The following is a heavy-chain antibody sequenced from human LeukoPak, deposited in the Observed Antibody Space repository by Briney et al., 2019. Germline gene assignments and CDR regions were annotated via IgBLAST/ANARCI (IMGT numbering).Heavy chain of an antibody. J-gene: IGHJ6*02. Sequence: GGSLRLSCVVSGFTLSSRWMMWVRQAPGEGLEWMTNINRDGSEKNYVDSVKGRFTITRDNAENSLYLQMNTLRAEDTAVYYCARDWSGSGVAMDVWGRGTTVTVSS. V-gene: IGHV3-7*01. CDR1: GFTLSSRW. CDR2: INRDGSEK. CDR3: ARDWSGSGVAMDV. D-gene: IGHD1-26*01.